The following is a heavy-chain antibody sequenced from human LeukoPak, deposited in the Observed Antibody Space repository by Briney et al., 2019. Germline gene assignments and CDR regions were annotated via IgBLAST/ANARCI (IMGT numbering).Heavy chain of an antibody. V-gene: IGHV3-15*01. Sequence: PGGSLRLSCAASGFTFSNAWMSWVRQAPGKGLEWVGRIKSKTDGGTTDYAAPVKGRFTISRDDSKNTLYLQMNSLKTEDTAMYYCTTHILLWFGEGGRFLFDYWGQGTLVTVSS. CDR2: IKSKTDGGTT. CDR3: TTHILLWFGEGGRFLFDY. D-gene: IGHD3-10*01. J-gene: IGHJ4*02. CDR1: GFTFSNAW.